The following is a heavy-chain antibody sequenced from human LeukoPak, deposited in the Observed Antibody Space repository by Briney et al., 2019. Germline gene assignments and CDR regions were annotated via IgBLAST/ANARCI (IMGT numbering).Heavy chain of an antibody. V-gene: IGHV1-69*04. CDR3: ARLYYDSSGYYSNYFDY. CDR2: IIPILGIA. CDR1: GGTFSSYA. D-gene: IGHD3-22*01. J-gene: IGHJ4*02. Sequence: SVKVSCKASGGTFSSYAISWVRQAPGQGLEWMGRIIPILGIANYAQKFQGRVTITADKSTSTAYMELSSLRSEDTAVYYCARLYYDSSGYYSNYFDYWGQGTLVTVSS.